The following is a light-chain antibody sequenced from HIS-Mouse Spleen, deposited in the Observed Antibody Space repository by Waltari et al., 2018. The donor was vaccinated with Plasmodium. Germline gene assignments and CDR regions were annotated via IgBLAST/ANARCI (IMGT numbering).Light chain of an antibody. V-gene: IGKV3-15*01. CDR2: GAS. Sequence: EIVMTQSPATLSVSPGERATLSCRASPGVSSNLSWDQQNPGQAPRLHIYGASTSATGIPARFSGSGSGTEFTLTISSLQSEDFAVYYCQQYNNWSFTFGPGTKVDIK. CDR1: PGVSSN. CDR3: QQYNNWSFT. J-gene: IGKJ3*01.